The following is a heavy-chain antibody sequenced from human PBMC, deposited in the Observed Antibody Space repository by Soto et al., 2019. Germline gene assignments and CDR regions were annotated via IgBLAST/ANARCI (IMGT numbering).Heavy chain of an antibody. Sequence: SETLSLTCAVYGGSFSGYYWSWIRQPPGKGLEWIGEINHSGSTNYNPSLKSRVTISVDTSKNHFSLKLSSVPAADTAVYYCARGILLPDSASLVNLEYWGQGTLVTVSS. CDR1: GGSFSGYY. CDR2: INHSGST. CDR3: ARGILLPDSASLVNLEY. D-gene: IGHD2-15*01. J-gene: IGHJ4*02. V-gene: IGHV4-34*01.